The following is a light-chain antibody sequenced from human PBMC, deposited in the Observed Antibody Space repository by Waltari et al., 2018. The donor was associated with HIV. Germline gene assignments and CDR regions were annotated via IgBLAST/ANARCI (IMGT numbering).Light chain of an antibody. V-gene: IGLV2-14*03. CDR2: AGS. J-gene: IGLJ1*01. Sequence: QSALTQSVSVSGSPGPSIAISCTGTSSVVGGYNSVSWYQQHPGKAPKLMIYAGSNRPSGFSNRFSGSKSYNTASLTISVLHAEDEADYYCSSYTSTSTVYVFGTGTEVTVL. CDR3: SSYTSTSTVYV. CDR1: SSVVGGYNS.